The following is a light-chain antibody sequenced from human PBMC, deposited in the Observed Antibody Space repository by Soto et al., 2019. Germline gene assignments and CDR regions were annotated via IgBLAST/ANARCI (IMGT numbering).Light chain of an antibody. J-gene: IGKJ1*01. CDR2: GAS. V-gene: IGKV3-20*01. CDR1: QSVSSSY. Sequence: ESVLTQSPGTLSLSPGERATLSCRASQSVSSSYLAWYQQKPGQAPRLLIYGASSRATGIPDRFSGSGSGTDFTLTIRGPEPEDFAVYCCQQYGTFGQGTKV. CDR3: QQYGT.